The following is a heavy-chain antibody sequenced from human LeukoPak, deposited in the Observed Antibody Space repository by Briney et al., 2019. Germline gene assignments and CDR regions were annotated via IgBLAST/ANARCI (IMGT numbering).Heavy chain of an antibody. J-gene: IGHJ4*02. D-gene: IGHD4-17*01. CDR3: AREAGAY. CDR2: ISTSGDTR. Sequence: WGSLRLSCAASGFTFSDYYMSWVRQAPGKGLEYISYISTSGDTRYYADSVKARSTISRPNAKNPLSPQMNSLRAEHTALYYCAREAGAYWGQGTLVTVSS. CDR1: GFTFSDYY. V-gene: IGHV3-11*01.